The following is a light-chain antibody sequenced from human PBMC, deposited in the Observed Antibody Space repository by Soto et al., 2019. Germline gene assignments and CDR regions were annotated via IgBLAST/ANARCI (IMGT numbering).Light chain of an antibody. J-gene: IGKJ1*01. CDR3: QHYNSYSEA. CDR2: KAY. Sequence: DIQMTQSPSTLSATAGDSFTITGRASQSISSWLAWYQQKPGKAPNLLIYKAYTLKSGVPSRFSGSGSGTEFTLTISSLQPDDFATYYCQHYNSYSEAVGQGTKVEIK. CDR1: QSISSW. V-gene: IGKV1-5*03.